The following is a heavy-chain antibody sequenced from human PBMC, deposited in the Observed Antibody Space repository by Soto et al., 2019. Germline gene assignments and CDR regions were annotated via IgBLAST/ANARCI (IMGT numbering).Heavy chain of an antibody. CDR2: ISYDGSNK. J-gene: IGHJ4*02. CDR3: AKGYGYYDSRGQSPIAS. CDR1: GFTFSSYG. V-gene: IGHV3-30*18. D-gene: IGHD3-22*01. Sequence: QVQLVESGGGVVQPGRSLRLSCAASGFTFSSYGMHWVRQAPGKGLEWVAVISYDGSNKYYADSVKGRLTISRDNSKNKLYLQMNSLRAADTAVYYCAKGYGYYDSRGQSPIASWGQGTLVTVSS.